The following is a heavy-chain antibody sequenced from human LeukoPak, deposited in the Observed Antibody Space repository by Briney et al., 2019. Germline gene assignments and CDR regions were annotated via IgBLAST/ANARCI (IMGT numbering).Heavy chain of an antibody. D-gene: IGHD6-19*01. J-gene: IGHJ4*02. CDR1: GFTFSSYG. V-gene: IGHV3-30*02. Sequence: GGSLRLSCAASGFTFSSYGMHWVRQAPGKGLEWVAFIRYDGSNKYYADSVKGRFTISRDNSKNTLYLQMNSLRAEDTAVYYCTRRGLVDNLFDCWGQGTLVTVSS. CDR3: TRRGLVDNLFDC. CDR2: IRYDGSNK.